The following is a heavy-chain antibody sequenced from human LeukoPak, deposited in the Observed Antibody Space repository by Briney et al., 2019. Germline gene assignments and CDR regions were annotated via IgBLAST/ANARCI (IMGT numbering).Heavy chain of an antibody. CDR2: IYYSGST. CDR1: GGSISSYY. D-gene: IGHD2-2*01. V-gene: IGHV4-59*12. Sequence: PSETLSLTCTVSGGSISSYYWSWIRQPPGKGLEWIGYIYYSGSTNYNPSLKSRVTISVDTSKNQFSLKLSSVTAADTAVYYCARDWAPRYCSSTSCYRGFMDVWGKGTTVTVSS. CDR3: ARDWAPRYCSSTSCYRGFMDV. J-gene: IGHJ6*03.